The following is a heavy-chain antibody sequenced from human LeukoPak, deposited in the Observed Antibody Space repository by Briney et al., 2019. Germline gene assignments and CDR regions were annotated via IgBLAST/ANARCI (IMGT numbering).Heavy chain of an antibody. CDR1: GYTFTSYA. D-gene: IGHD6-19*01. V-gene: IGHV1-3*01. CDR3: ARVVSSGWASYYFDY. CDR2: INAGNGNT. Sequence: GASVNVSCTASGYTFTSYAMHWVRQAPGQRLEWMGWINAGNGNTKYSQKFQGRVTITRDTSASTAYMELSSLRSGDTAVYYCARVVSSGWASYYFDYWGQGTLVTVSS. J-gene: IGHJ4*02.